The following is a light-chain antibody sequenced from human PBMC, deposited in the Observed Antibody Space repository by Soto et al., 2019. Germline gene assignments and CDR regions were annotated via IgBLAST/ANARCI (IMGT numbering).Light chain of an antibody. CDR3: QQRSNWPPWT. Sequence: EIVLTQSPATLSLSPGERATLSCRASQSVDTFLAWYQQKPGQAPRLLIYDASIRATDIPARFSGSGSWTDFTLTISSLEPEDFAVYFCQQRSNWPPWTFGQGTKVEI. V-gene: IGKV3-11*01. CDR1: QSVDTF. CDR2: DAS. J-gene: IGKJ1*01.